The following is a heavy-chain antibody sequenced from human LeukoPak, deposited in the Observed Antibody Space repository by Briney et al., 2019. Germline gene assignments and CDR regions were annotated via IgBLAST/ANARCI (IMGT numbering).Heavy chain of an antibody. CDR1: AGSISSYY. Sequence: SETLSLTCTVSAGSISSYYWSWIRQPPGKGLEWIRYIYYSGSTNYNPSLKSRVTISVDTSKNQFSLKLSSVTAADTAVYYCARRAVRGNNYFDYWGQGTLVTVSS. D-gene: IGHD3-10*01. CDR2: IYYSGST. V-gene: IGHV4-59*08. J-gene: IGHJ4*02. CDR3: ARRAVRGNNYFDY.